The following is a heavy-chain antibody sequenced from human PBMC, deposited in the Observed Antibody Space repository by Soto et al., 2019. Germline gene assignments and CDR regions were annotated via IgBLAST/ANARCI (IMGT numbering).Heavy chain of an antibody. CDR1: GYTFSTYG. CDR2: ISAYNDDT. D-gene: IGHD3-22*01. CDR3: AKGWTYDSSGFDY. J-gene: IGHJ4*02. Sequence: ASVKVSCKTSGYTFSTYGIFWVRQAPGQGLEWMGWISAYNDDTNYAQKVQGRVTMTTDTSTSTAYMELRSLRAEDTALYYCAKGWTYDSSGFDYWGRGTLVTVSS. V-gene: IGHV1-18*01.